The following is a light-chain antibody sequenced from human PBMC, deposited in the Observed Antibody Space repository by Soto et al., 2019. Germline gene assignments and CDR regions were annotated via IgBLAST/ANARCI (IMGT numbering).Light chain of an antibody. CDR3: QQSYNTPPT. J-gene: IGKJ3*01. CDR2: AAS. CDR1: ETISDY. V-gene: IGKV1-39*01. Sequence: DIQMTQFPSSLSASVGDRVTITCRASETISDYLNWYQHKPGTAPKLLIFAASSLQSGVPSRFSGGGSGTNFTLTITSLQPEDFVTYYCQQSYNTPPTFGPGTTVEIK.